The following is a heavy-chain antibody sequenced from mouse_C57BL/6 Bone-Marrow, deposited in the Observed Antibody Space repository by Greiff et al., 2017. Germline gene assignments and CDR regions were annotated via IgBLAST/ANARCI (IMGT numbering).Heavy chain of an antibody. Sequence: QVQLQQSGAELVRPGASVKLSCKASGYTFTDYYINWVKQRPGQGLEWIARIYPGSGNTYYNEKFKGKATLTAEQSSSTAYMQLSSLTSEDSAVYFCAREGDGALYFDYWGQGTTLTVSS. CDR3: AREGDGALYFDY. D-gene: IGHD3-3*01. V-gene: IGHV1-76*01. J-gene: IGHJ2*01. CDR2: IYPGSGNT. CDR1: GYTFTDYY.